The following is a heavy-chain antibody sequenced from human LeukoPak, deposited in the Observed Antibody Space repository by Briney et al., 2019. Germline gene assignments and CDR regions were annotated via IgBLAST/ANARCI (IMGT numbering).Heavy chain of an antibody. V-gene: IGHV4-59*03. CDR1: GGSISSYY. D-gene: IGHD6-13*01. J-gene: IGHJ4*02. Sequence: ASETLSLTCTVSGGSISSYYWSWIRQPPGKRLEWIGYIYNDGSTNYSPSLRSRVAISVDTTKNQVSLKLTSLTAADTAVYYCAGDRYSSIWSYYWGQGTLVTVSS. CDR3: AGDRYSSIWSYY. CDR2: IYNDGST.